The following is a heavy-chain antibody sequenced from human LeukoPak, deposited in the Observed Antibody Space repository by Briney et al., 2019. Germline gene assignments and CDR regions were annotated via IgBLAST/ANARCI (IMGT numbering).Heavy chain of an antibody. J-gene: IGHJ4*02. V-gene: IGHV1-2*02. Sequence: ASVKVFCKASGYTFTDYYMHWVRQAPGQGLEWMGWINPNSGGTNFAQKFQGRVAMTRDTSISTAYLELGSLRSDDTAVYFCARARWQLVPYFDSWGQGTLVTVS. D-gene: IGHD6-6*01. CDR1: GYTFTDYY. CDR3: ARARWQLVPYFDS. CDR2: INPNSGGT.